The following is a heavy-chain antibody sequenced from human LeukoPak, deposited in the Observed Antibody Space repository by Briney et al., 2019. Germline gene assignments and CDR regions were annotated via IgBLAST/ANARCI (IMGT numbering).Heavy chain of an antibody. J-gene: IGHJ4*02. CDR2: ISGSGGST. CDR3: AKVRPDWGGVCSFDS. V-gene: IGHV3-23*01. Sequence: GGSLRLSCAASGFTFSSYAMSWVRQAPGKGLEWVSAISGSGGSTYYADSVKGRFTISRDNSKNTLYLQMNSLRAEDTAVYYCAKVRPDWGGVCSFDSWGRGTRVTVPS. CDR1: GFTFSSYA. D-gene: IGHD2-21*01.